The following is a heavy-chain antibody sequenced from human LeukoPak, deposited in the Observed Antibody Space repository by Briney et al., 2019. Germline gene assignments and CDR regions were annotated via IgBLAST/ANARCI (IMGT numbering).Heavy chain of an antibody. V-gene: IGHV4-34*01. CDR1: GGSFSGYY. J-gene: IGHJ6*02. CDR2: INHSGST. CDR3: ARGYYIRYSPRDYYYGMDV. Sequence: SETLSLTCAVYGGSFSGYYWSWIRQPPGKGLEWTGEINHSGSTNYNPSLKSRVTISVDTSKNQFSLKLSSVTAADTAVYYCARGYYIRYSPRDYYYGMDVWGQGTTVTVSS. D-gene: IGHD3-10*01.